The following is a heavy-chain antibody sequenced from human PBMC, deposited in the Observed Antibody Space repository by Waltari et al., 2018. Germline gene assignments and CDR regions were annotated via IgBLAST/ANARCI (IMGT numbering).Heavy chain of an antibody. D-gene: IGHD3-3*01. V-gene: IGHV4-39*07. CDR2: ISNRGST. CDR1: SGTIIRSTYF. J-gene: IGHJ6*02. CDR3: ARDGRDFYGMDV. Sequence: QLQLQESGPGLVKPSETLSLTCTVSSGTIIRSTYFWGWIRQSPGKGLEWIGSISNRGSTYYNPSLKSRVTISLDTSKNQFSLKVSSVTGADTAVYYCARDGRDFYGMDVWGQGTTVTVSS.